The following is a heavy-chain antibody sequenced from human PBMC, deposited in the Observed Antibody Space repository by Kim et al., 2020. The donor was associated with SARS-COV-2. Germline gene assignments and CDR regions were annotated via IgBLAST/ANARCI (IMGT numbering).Heavy chain of an antibody. D-gene: IGHD1-1*01. J-gene: IGHJ6*02. CDR3: ARYPGTYYYYYGMDV. V-gene: IGHV4-59*01. Sequence: PSLKSRVTISVDTSKNQFSLKLSSVTAADTAVYYCARYPGTYYYYYGMDVWGQGTTVTVSS.